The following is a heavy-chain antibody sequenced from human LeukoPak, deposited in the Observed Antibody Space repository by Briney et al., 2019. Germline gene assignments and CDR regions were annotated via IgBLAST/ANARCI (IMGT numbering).Heavy chain of an antibody. D-gene: IGHD3-22*01. J-gene: IGHJ3*01. CDR2: INPNGGDT. Sequence: ASVKVSCKASGSTVSVSYIHWVRQAPGQGLEWMGWINPNGGDTNYARQFQGRVTMTRDTSISTAYMELSRLTSDDTAVYYCARDGIPIAVVFQLTAFEVWGQGTMITVSS. V-gene: IGHV1-2*02. CDR1: GSTVSVSY. CDR3: ARDGIPIAVVFQLTAFEV.